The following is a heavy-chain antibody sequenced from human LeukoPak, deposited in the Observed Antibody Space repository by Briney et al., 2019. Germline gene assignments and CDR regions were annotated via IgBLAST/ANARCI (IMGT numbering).Heavy chain of an antibody. CDR1: GGCISSSSYY. D-gene: IGHD2-21*02. Sequence: SETLSLTCTVSGGCISSSSYYWGWIRQPPGKGLEWIGSIYYSGSTYYNPSLKSRVTISVDTSKNQFSLKLTSVTAADTAVYYCARHGHHGDHDYWGQGTLVTVSS. V-gene: IGHV4-39*01. CDR2: IYYSGST. CDR3: ARHGHHGDHDY. J-gene: IGHJ4*02.